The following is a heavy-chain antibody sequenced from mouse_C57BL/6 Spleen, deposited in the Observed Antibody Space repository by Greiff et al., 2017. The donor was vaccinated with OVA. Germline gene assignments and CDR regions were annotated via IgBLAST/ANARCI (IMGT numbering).Heavy chain of an antibody. Sequence: QVQLQQPGAELVRPGTSVKLSCKASGYTFTSYWMHWVKQRPGQGLEWIGVIDPSDSYTNYHQKFKGKATLTVDTSSSTAYMQLSSLTSEDSAVYYCARTAQATLYYFDYWGQGTTLTVSS. V-gene: IGHV1-59*01. J-gene: IGHJ2*01. D-gene: IGHD3-2*02. CDR1: GYTFTSYW. CDR2: IDPSDSYT. CDR3: ARTAQATLYYFDY.